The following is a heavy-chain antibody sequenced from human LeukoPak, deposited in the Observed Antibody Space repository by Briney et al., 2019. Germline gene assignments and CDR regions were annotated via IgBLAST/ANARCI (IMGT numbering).Heavy chain of an antibody. D-gene: IGHD3-22*01. CDR1: GYSFTIYW. CDR3: ARPGYYDSSGYYELDY. V-gene: IGHV5-51*01. CDR2: IYPGDSDT. J-gene: IGHJ4*02. Sequence: GESLKISCKGSGYSFTIYWIGWVRKMPGKGLEWMGIIYPGDSDTRYSPSFQGQVTISADKSISTAYLQWSSLKASDTAMYYCARPGYYDSSGYYELDYWGQGTLVTVSS.